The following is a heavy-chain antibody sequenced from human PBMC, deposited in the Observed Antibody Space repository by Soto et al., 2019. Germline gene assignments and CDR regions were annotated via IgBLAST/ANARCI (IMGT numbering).Heavy chain of an antibody. J-gene: IGHJ4*02. V-gene: IGHV1-18*01. CDR3: ASDYGSGSYYDVDY. CDR2: ISAYNGNT. D-gene: IGHD3-10*01. CDR1: GYTFTSYG. Sequence: QVQLVQSGAEVKKPGASVKVSCKASGYTFTSYGISWVRQAPGQGLEWMGWISAYNGNTNYAQKFQGRVTITADKSTSTAYMELSSLRSEDTAVYYCASDYGSGSYYDVDYWGQGTLVTVSS.